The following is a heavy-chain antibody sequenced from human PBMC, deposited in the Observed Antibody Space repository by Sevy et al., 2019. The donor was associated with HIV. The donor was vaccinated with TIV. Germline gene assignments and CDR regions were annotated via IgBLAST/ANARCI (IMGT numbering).Heavy chain of an antibody. J-gene: IGHJ3*02. D-gene: IGHD3-22*01. CDR3: AGDTTLGRNGYLPDAFDI. CDR2: IYYSGST. Sequence: SETLSLTCTVSDGSISGYYWSWIRQPPGKGLEWIGYIYYSGSTNYNPSLKSRVTMSVDTSKNQFSLKLSSVTAADTAVYYCAGDTTLGRNGYLPDAFDIWGQGTMVTVSS. V-gene: IGHV4-59*01. CDR1: DGSISGYY.